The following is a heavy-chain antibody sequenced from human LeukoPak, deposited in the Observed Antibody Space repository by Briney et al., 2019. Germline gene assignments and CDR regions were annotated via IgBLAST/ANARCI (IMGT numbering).Heavy chain of an antibody. V-gene: IGHV4-59*01. J-gene: IGHJ4*02. CDR2: ISYSGST. Sequence: PSETLSLTCTVSSGSISGYYWSWIRQPPGKGLEWVGYISYSGSTNYNPSLKSRVTISVDTSKNQFSLKLSSVTAADTAIYYCARDGRAGSLFAYWGQGTLVTVPS. D-gene: IGHD6-19*01. CDR1: SGSISGYY. CDR3: ARDGRAGSLFAY.